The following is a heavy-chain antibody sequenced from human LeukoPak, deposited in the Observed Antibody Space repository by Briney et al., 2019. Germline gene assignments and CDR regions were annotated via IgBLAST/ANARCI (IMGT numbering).Heavy chain of an antibody. Sequence: SETLSLTCAVSGYSISSGYYWGWIRQLPGKGLEWIGSIYHSGSTYYNPSLKSRVTISVDTSKNQFSLKLSSVTAADTAVYYCARNVGGYCCSSSCYSFDVWGQGTMVTVSS. CDR2: IYHSGST. D-gene: IGHD2-2*02. V-gene: IGHV4-38-2*01. J-gene: IGHJ3*01. CDR3: ARNVGGYCCSSSCYSFDV. CDR1: GYSISSGYY.